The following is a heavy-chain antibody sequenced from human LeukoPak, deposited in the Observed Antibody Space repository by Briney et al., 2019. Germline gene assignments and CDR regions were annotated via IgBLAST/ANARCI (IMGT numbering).Heavy chain of an antibody. J-gene: IGHJ3*02. CDR1: GFTFSSDG. V-gene: IGHV3-30*18. CDR3: ANHNPFCGGDCGAFDI. CDR2: ISYDGSNK. D-gene: IGHD2-21*02. Sequence: GGSLRLSCAASGFTFSSDGMHWVRQAPGKGLEWVAVISYDGSNKYYADSVKGRFTISRDNSKNTLYLQMNSLRAEDTAVYYCANHNPFCGGDCGAFDIWGQGTMVTVSS.